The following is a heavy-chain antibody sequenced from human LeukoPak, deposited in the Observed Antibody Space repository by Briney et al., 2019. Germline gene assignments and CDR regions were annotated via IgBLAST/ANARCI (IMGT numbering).Heavy chain of an antibody. CDR3: ARGSGSPDYYFDY. Sequence: GASVTVSCKASGYTFTSYAMNWVRQAPGQGLEWMGWINTNTGNPTYAQGFTARFVFSLDTSVSTAYLQICSLKAEDTAVYYCARGSGSPDYYFDYWGQGTLVTVSS. J-gene: IGHJ4*02. CDR2: INTNTGNP. D-gene: IGHD2-15*01. V-gene: IGHV7-4-1*01. CDR1: GYTFTSYA.